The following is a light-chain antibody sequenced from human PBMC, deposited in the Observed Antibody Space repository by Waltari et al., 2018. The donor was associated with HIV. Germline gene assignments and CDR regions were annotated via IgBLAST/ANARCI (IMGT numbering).Light chain of an antibody. CDR2: DDH. J-gene: IGLJ2*01. V-gene: IGLV3-21*02. CDR3: QVWDGNSGHVV. Sequence: SYVLTQPPSVSVAPGQTATISCGGNSLGGKNVHWYQQKPGQAPVVVVYDDHERPSSWSGRFSGSKSGNTATLTINRVEVGDEADYHCQVWDGNSGHVVFGGGTKL. CDR1: SLGGKN.